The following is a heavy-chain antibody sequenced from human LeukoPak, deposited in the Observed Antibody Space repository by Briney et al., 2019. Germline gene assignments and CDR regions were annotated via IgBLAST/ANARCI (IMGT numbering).Heavy chain of an antibody. Sequence: ASVKVSCKASGYTFTSYDINWVRQATGQGLEWMGWMNPSSGNTGYAQKFQGRVTMTRNTSISTAYMEVSSLRSEDTAVYYCARDGMTTVAYFDYWGQGTLVTVSS. CDR3: ARDGMTTVAYFDY. CDR1: GYTFTSYD. D-gene: IGHD4-17*01. J-gene: IGHJ4*02. CDR2: MNPSSGNT. V-gene: IGHV1-8*01.